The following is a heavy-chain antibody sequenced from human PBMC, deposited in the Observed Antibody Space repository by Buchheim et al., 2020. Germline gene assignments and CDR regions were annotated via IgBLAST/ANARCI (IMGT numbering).Heavy chain of an antibody. D-gene: IGHD3-10*01. Sequence: QVQLVESGGGVVQPGRSLRLSCAASGFTFSSYGMHWVRQAPGKGLEWVAVISYDGSNKYYADSVKGRFTISRDNSKNTLYLQMNSLRAEDTAVYYCAKDLGGFGELLFYYGMDVWGQGTT. CDR2: ISYDGSNK. J-gene: IGHJ6*02. CDR3: AKDLGGFGELLFYYGMDV. V-gene: IGHV3-30*18. CDR1: GFTFSSYG.